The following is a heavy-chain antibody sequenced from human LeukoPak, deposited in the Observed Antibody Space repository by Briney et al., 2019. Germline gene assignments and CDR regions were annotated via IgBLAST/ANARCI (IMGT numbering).Heavy chain of an antibody. CDR2: IYTSGST. CDR1: GGSISSGSYY. D-gene: IGHD5-12*01. Sequence: NPSQTLSLTCTVSGGSISSGSYYWSWIRQPAGKGLEWIGRIYTSGSTNYNPSLKSRVTISVDTSKNQFSLKLSSVTAADTAVYYCARGRSQWLRNFDYWGQGTLVTVSS. CDR3: ARGRSQWLRNFDY. J-gene: IGHJ4*02. V-gene: IGHV4-61*02.